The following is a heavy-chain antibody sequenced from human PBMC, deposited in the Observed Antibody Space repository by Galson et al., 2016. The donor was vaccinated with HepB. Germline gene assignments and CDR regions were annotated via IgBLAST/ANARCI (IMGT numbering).Heavy chain of an antibody. Sequence: TLSLTCAVSGGSISSGGYSWSWIRQPPGKGLEWIGYIYHTGSPSYNPSLKSPVTISLDTSKNQFSLRLTSVTAADTAVYYCARLFQEYSDSSGYYRRYYFDYWGRGTLVAVSS. D-gene: IGHD3-22*01. CDR2: IYHTGSP. J-gene: IGHJ4*02. CDR1: GGSISSGGYS. V-gene: IGHV4-30-2*01. CDR3: ARLFQEYSDSSGYYRRYYFDY.